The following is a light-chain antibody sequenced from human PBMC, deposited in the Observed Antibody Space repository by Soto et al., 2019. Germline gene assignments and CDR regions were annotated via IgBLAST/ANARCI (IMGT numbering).Light chain of an antibody. CDR3: QQYGNSRGT. J-gene: IGKJ1*01. Sequence: EIVLTQSPGTLSLSPWDRATLSCRASQSVSSSYLAWYQQKPGQAPRLLIYGASSRATGIPDRFSGSGSGTDFTLTISGLEPEDSAVYYCQQYGNSRGTFGQGTKVDI. V-gene: IGKV3-20*01. CDR1: QSVSSSY. CDR2: GAS.